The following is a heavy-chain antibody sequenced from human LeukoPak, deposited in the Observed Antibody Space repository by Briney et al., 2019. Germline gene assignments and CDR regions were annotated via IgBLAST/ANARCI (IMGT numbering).Heavy chain of an antibody. CDR1: GFTFSSYS. V-gene: IGHV3-21*01. CDR3: ATYSTRNAREFQS. J-gene: IGHJ1*01. CDR2: ISSSSSYI. Sequence: GGSLRLSCAASGFTFSSYSMNWVRQAPGKGLEWVSSISSSSSYIYYADSVKGRFTISRDNAKNSLYLQMNSLRAEDTAVYYCATYSTRNAREFQSWGQGTLVTVSS. D-gene: IGHD4-11*01.